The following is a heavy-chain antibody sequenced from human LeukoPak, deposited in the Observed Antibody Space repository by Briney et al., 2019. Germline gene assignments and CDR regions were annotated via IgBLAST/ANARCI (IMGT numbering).Heavy chain of an antibody. CDR2: MNPNSGNT. Sequence: ASVKVSCKASGYTFTSFDINWVRQATGQGLEWMGWMNPNSGNTGYAQKFQGRVTMTRTTSINTAYMELSSLRSEDTAVYYCARDLVSDYGDYYFDYWGQGTLVTVSS. J-gene: IGHJ4*02. V-gene: IGHV1-8*01. CDR1: GYTFTSFD. CDR3: ARDLVSDYGDYYFDY. D-gene: IGHD4-17*01.